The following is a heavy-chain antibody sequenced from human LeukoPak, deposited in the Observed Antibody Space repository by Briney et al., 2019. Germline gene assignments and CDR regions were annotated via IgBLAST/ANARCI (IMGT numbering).Heavy chain of an antibody. CDR2: IYYSGTT. D-gene: IGHD2-2*01. J-gene: IGHJ6*03. CDR1: GGSVSSSSYY. V-gene: IGHV4-39*01. Sequence: PSETLSLTCTVSGGSVSSSSYYWGWIRQPPGKGLEWIGSIYYSGTTYYNPSLKSPVTISVDTSKNQFSLRLTSVTAADTAVYYCARGTRYCSSTRCFGVYYFFYYMDVWGKGTTITVSS. CDR3: ARGTRYCSSTRCFGVYYFFYYMDV.